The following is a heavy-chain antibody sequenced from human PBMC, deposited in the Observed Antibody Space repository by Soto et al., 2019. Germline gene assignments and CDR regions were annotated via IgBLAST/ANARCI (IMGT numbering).Heavy chain of an antibody. CDR3: AREGCSGGSCYPKKYYFDY. Sequence: SVKVSCKASGGTFSSYAISCVRQAPGQGLEWMGGIIPIFGTANYAQKFQGRVTITADESTSTAYMELSSLRSEDTAVYYCAREGCSGGSCYPKKYYFDYWGQGTLVTV. CDR1: GGTFSSYA. J-gene: IGHJ4*02. CDR2: IIPIFGTA. V-gene: IGHV1-69*13. D-gene: IGHD2-15*01.